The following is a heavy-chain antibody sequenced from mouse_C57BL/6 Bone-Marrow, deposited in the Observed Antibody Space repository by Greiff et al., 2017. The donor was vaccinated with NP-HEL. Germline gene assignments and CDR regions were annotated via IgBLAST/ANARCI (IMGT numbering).Heavy chain of an antibody. D-gene: IGHD2-3*01. J-gene: IGHJ1*03. CDR3: ASYGYYDDGYCDV. Sequence: QVQLQQPGAELVKPGASVKMSCKASGYTFTSYWITWVKQRPGQGLEWIGDIYPGSGSTNYNDKFKSKATLTVDTSTSTADMQLSSLTTEDSAVYYWASYGYYDDGYCDVWDTGNAVTVSA. CDR2: IYPGSGST. V-gene: IGHV1-55*01. CDR1: GYTFTSYW.